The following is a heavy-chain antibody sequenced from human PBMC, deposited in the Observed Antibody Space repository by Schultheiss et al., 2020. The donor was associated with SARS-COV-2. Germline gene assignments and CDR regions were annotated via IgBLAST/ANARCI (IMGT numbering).Heavy chain of an antibody. CDR1: GFTFSSYA. V-gene: IGHV3-66*01. Sequence: GGSLRLSCAASGFTFSSYAMSWVRQSPGKGLEWVSVIYSGGSTYYADSVKGRFTISRDDSKNTLYLQMNSLRAEDTAVYYCARGRNGNDFWSGTSLDYWGQGTLVTVSS. CDR2: IYSGGST. J-gene: IGHJ4*02. D-gene: IGHD3-3*01. CDR3: ARGRNGNDFWSGTSLDY.